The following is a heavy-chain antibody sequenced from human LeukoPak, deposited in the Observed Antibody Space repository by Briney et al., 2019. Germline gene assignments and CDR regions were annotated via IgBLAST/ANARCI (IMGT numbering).Heavy chain of an antibody. Sequence: GGSLRLSCAASGFTFSSYAMSWVRQAPGKGLEWVSTISGNSGSTYYAGSVKGRFTISRDNSKNTLYLQMNSLRAEDTAVYYCACGYSYATPDYFDYWGQGALVTVSS. CDR3: ACGYSYATPDYFDY. V-gene: IGHV3-23*01. J-gene: IGHJ4*02. CDR1: GFTFSSYA. CDR2: ISGNSGST. D-gene: IGHD5-18*01.